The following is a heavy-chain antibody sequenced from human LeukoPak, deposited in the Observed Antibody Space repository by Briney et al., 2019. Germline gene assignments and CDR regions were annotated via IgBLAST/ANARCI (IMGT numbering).Heavy chain of an antibody. J-gene: IGHJ4*02. Sequence: GGSLRLSCAASGFTFTSYVMHWVRQAPGKGLEWVAVISYDGANKYYADSVKGRFTISRDNSKNTLYLQMNSLRAEDTAVYYCAKSTVTIYYFDYWGQGTLVIVSS. CDR3: AKSTVTIYYFDY. V-gene: IGHV3-30-3*02. CDR1: GFTFTSYV. CDR2: ISYDGANK. D-gene: IGHD4-17*01.